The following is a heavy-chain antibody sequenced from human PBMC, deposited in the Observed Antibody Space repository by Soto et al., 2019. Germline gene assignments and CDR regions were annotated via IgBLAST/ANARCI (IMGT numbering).Heavy chain of an antibody. CDR1: GFTFNNYG. CDR2: IWNDGSNS. J-gene: IGHJ4*02. D-gene: IGHD3-10*01. CDR3: ATSGSYYMAS. Sequence: PGGSLRLSCAASGFTFNNYGMHWVRQAPGKGLEWLAVIWNDGSNSSYANSVKGRFTISRDNSKNTLYLQMSSLRAEDTAVYYCATSGSYYMASWGQGTLVTVSS. V-gene: IGHV3-33*01.